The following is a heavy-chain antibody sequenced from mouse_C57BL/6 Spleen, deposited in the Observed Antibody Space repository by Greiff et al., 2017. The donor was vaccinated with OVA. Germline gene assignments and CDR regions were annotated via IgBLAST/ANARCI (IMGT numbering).Heavy chain of an antibody. D-gene: IGHD6-1*01. CDR3: ARVSQPGYFDV. Sequence: EVKLQESGPGLVKPSQSLSLTCSVTGYSITSGYYWNWIRQFPENKLEWMGYISYDGSNNYNPSLKNRISITRDTSKNQFFLKLNSVTTEDTATYYCARVSQPGYFDVWGTGTTVTVSS. CDR1: GYSITSGYY. J-gene: IGHJ1*03. V-gene: IGHV3-6*01. CDR2: ISYDGSN.